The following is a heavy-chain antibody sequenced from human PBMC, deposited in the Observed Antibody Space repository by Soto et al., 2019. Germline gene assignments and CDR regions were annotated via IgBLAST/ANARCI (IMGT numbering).Heavy chain of an antibody. J-gene: IGHJ6*03. CDR2: VKHSGST. V-gene: IGHV4-34*01. Sequence: QVQLQQWGAGLLRPSETLSLTCAVYGGSFSDYYWSWIRQPPGKGLEWIGEVKHSGSTDHNPSLRSRVAISLDTSKNQFSLKLSSGTAADTAVYYCARGPSPYYYYFYMDVWGKGTTVTVSS. CDR3: ARGPSPYYYYFYMDV. CDR1: GGSFSDYY.